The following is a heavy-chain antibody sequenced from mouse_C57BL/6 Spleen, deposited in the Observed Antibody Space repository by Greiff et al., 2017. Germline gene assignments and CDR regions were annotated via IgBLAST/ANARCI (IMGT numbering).Heavy chain of an antibody. CDR1: GFTFTDYY. D-gene: IGHD2-4*01. CDR3: ARYRDYDGTWLAY. V-gene: IGHV7-3*01. CDR2: IRNKANGYTT. J-gene: IGHJ3*01. Sequence: EVHLVESGGGLVQPGGSLSLSCAASGFTFTDYYMSWVRQPPGKALEWLGFIRNKANGYTTEYSASVKGRFTISRDNSQSILYLQMNALRAEDSATYYCARYRDYDGTWLAYWGQGTLVTVSA.